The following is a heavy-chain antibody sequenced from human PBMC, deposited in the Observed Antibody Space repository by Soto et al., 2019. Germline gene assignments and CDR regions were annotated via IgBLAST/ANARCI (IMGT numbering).Heavy chain of an antibody. J-gene: IGHJ4*02. Sequence: QLQLQESGPGLVKPSETLSLTCTVSGYSISTNNYYWGWIRQPPGKGLEWIGSIHYSGDTYYNPSLKSRVSMSVDTSRNQFSLRLTSVTAADTAVYFCATGSGSYLAIPSDYWGQGTLVTVSS. D-gene: IGHD1-26*01. CDR3: ATGSGSYLAIPSDY. CDR1: GYSISTNNYY. V-gene: IGHV4-39*01. CDR2: IHYSGDT.